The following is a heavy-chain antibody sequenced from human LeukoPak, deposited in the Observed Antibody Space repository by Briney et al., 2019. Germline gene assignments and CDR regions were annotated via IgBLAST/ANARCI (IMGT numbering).Heavy chain of an antibody. D-gene: IGHD3-10*01. Sequence: SETLSLTCAVSGVSVTTFDTDYWGWIRQPPGKTLEWVGSVSYRGKSYFTPSLQSRAFISLDTSRNQFSLTVTSVTAADTAIYYCARDHILRGFNYRRYFGHWGQGILVAVSS. CDR1: GVSVTTFDTDY. V-gene: IGHV4-39*07. J-gene: IGHJ4*02. CDR3: ARDHILRGFNYRRYFGH. CDR2: VSYRGKS.